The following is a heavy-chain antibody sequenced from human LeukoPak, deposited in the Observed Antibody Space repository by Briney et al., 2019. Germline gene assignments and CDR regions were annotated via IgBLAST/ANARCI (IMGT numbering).Heavy chain of an antibody. V-gene: IGHV3-23*01. Sequence: GGSLRLSCAASGFTFSSYAMSWVRQAPGKGLEWVSAISGSGGSTYYADSVKGRFTISRDNSKNTLYLQMNSLRAEDTAVYYCAKDRDSGYSSGWYGGVTDYWGQGTLVTVSS. J-gene: IGHJ4*02. CDR2: ISGSGGST. D-gene: IGHD6-19*01. CDR3: AKDRDSGYSSGWYGGVTDY. CDR1: GFTFSSYA.